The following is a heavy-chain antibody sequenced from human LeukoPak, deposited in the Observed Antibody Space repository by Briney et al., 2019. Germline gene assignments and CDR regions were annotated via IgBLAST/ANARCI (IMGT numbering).Heavy chain of an antibody. CDR2: IYSGGST. J-gene: IGHJ4*02. D-gene: IGHD3-10*01. CDR1: GFTVSSNY. V-gene: IGHV3-53*01. Sequence: GGSLRLSCAASGFTVSSNYMSWVRQAPGKGLEWVSVIYSGGSTYYADSVKGRFTISRDNSKNTLYLQMNSLRAEDTAVYYCAVEDLWFGKTYYFDYWGQGTLVTVSS. CDR3: AVEDLWFGKTYYFDY.